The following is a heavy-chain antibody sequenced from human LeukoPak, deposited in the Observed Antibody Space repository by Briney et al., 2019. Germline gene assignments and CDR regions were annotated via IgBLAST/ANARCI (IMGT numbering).Heavy chain of an antibody. CDR1: GGSVSSSSYY. D-gene: IGHD5-24*01. Sequence: SETLSLTCTVSGGSVSSSSYYWGWIRQPPGKGLEWIGSIYYSGSTYYNPSLKSRVTISVDTSKNQFSLKLSSVTAADTAVYYCARLSRMACINYWGQGTLVTVSS. V-gene: IGHV4-39*01. CDR2: IYYSGST. CDR3: ARLSRMACINY. J-gene: IGHJ4*02.